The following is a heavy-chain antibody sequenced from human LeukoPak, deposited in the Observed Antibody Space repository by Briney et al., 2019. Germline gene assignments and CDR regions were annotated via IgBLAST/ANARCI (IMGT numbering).Heavy chain of an antibody. Sequence: GGTLRLSCAASGFTFSSYGMSWVRQAPGKGLEWVSAISGSGGSTYYADSVKGRFTISRDNSKNTLYLQMNSLRAEDTAVYYCAKVVRGVLSGQNDYWGQGTLVTVSS. V-gene: IGHV3-23*01. CDR3: AKVVRGVLSGQNDY. J-gene: IGHJ4*02. CDR1: GFTFSSYG. CDR2: ISGSGGST. D-gene: IGHD3-10*01.